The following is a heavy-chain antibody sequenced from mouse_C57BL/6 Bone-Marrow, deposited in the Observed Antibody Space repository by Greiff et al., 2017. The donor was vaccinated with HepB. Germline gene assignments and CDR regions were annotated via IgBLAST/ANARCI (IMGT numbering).Heavy chain of an antibody. V-gene: IGHV1-26*01. D-gene: IGHD2-3*01. CDR1: GYTFTDYY. Sequence: VQLQQSGPELVKPGASVKISCKASGYTFTDYYMNWVKQSHGKSLEWIGDINPNNGGTSYNQKFKGKATLTVDKSSSTAYMELRSLTSEDSAVYYCARRGDGYYAFDYWGQGTTLTVSS. J-gene: IGHJ2*01. CDR2: INPNNGGT. CDR3: ARRGDGYYAFDY.